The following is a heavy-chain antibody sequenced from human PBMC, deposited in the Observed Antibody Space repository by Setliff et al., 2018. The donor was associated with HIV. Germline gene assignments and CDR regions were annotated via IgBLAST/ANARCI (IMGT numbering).Heavy chain of an antibody. Sequence: GASVKVSCKASGYTFTSYYIHWVRQAPGQGLEWMGIVIPSTGTTHYALQFQDRVTMTSDTSTSTVYMELTSLTSEDTAMYFCAGVPGGGGNWFDPWGQGTLVTVSS. D-gene: IGHD3-16*01. CDR3: AGVPGGGGNWFDP. CDR2: VIPSTGTT. CDR1: GYTFTSYY. V-gene: IGHV1-46*01. J-gene: IGHJ5*02.